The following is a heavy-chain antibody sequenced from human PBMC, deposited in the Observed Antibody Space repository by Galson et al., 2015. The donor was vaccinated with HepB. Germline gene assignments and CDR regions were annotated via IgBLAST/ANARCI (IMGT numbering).Heavy chain of an antibody. Sequence: SLRLSCAASGFTFSSYGTHWVRQAPGKGLEWVGVISYDGSNKYYADSVKGRFTISRDNSKSTLYLQMDNLRVEDTGVYYCAKEDNYGGNLPAGYWGQGALVTVSS. CDR2: ISYDGSNK. CDR3: AKEDNYGGNLPAGY. J-gene: IGHJ4*02. CDR1: GFTFSSYG. V-gene: IGHV3-30*18. D-gene: IGHD4-23*01.